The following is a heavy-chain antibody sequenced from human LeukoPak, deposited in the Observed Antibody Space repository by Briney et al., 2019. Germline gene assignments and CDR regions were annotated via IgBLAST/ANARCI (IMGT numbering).Heavy chain of an antibody. V-gene: IGHV4-34*01. CDR1: GGSFSGYY. D-gene: IGHD6-19*01. CDR2: INHSGST. J-gene: IGHJ4*02. CDR3: ARGQTGYSSGWSDY. Sequence: SETLSLTYAVYGGSFSGYYWSWIRQPPGKGLEWIGEINHSGSTNYNPSLKSRVTISVDTSKNQFSLKLSSVTAADTAVYYCARGQTGYSSGWSDYWGQGTLVTVSS.